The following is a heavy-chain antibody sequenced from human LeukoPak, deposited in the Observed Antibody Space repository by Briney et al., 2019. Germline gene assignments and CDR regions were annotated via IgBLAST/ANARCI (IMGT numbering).Heavy chain of an antibody. Sequence: SETLSLTCAVYGGSFSGYYWSWIRQPPGKGLEWIGEINHSGSTNYNPSLKSRVTISVDTSKNQFSLKLSSVTAADTAVYYCARAHLSIAARRGCFDYWGQGTLVTVSS. CDR2: INHSGST. J-gene: IGHJ4*02. CDR1: GGSFSGYY. CDR3: ARAHLSIAARRGCFDY. V-gene: IGHV4-34*01. D-gene: IGHD6-6*01.